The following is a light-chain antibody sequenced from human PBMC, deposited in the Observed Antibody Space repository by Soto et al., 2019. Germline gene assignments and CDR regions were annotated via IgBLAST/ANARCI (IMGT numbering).Light chain of an antibody. V-gene: IGKV1-5*03. CDR3: QQYSTYPYT. CDR2: KAS. Sequence: DIQMTQSPSTLSSSVGPRVTRTCRASQSINRWLAWYQQKPGKAPKLLIYKASTLESGVPSRFSGGGIGTEFSLSISSLQPDDFATYYCQQYSTYPYTFGQGTKVDIK. CDR1: QSINRW. J-gene: IGKJ2*01.